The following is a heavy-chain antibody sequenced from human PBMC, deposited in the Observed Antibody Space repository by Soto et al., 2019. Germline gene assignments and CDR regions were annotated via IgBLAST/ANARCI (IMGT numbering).Heavy chain of an antibody. D-gene: IGHD3-22*01. CDR2: ISPYNGNT. Sequence: QAQLLQSGAEVKKPGASVKVSCKASGYTFINYGISWVRQAPGQGLEWMGWISPYNGNTNYAQKLQGRVTMTTDTSTTPVYMELRSLRSGDTAVYYWGRDYYDSSGDRYYFDYWGQGTLVTVST. J-gene: IGHJ4*02. CDR1: GYTFINYG. CDR3: GRDYYDSSGDRYYFDY. V-gene: IGHV1-18*01.